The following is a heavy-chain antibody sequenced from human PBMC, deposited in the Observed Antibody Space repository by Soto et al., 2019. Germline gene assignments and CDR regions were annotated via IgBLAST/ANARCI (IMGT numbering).Heavy chain of an antibody. CDR3: ARGGLDPFDY. Sequence: EVQLVESGGRLVQSGGSLRLSCAASGFTLGNYWMHWVRQAPGKGLVWVSRINDYGTTINYAESVEGRFIISRDDAKSEVYLQMNNLRAEDSAVYYCARGGLDPFDYWGQGALVTVSS. D-gene: IGHD1-1*01. V-gene: IGHV3-74*01. CDR1: GFTLGNYW. CDR2: INDYGTTI. J-gene: IGHJ4*02.